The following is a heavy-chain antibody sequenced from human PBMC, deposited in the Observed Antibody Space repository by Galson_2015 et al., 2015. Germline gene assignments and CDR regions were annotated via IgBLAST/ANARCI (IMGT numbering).Heavy chain of an antibody. CDR2: ISNGGSTI. V-gene: IGHV3-48*02. D-gene: IGHD3-3*01. J-gene: IGHJ6*04. CDR1: GFTFRDYS. Sequence: SLRLSCAASGFTFRDYSMNWVRQAPGQGLEWISYISNGGSTIYYADYVKGRFTISRDNAKNSLYLQMTSLRDEDTAVYYCARDGPGVLRFLDVWGKGTTVTVSS. CDR3: ARDGPGVLRFLDV.